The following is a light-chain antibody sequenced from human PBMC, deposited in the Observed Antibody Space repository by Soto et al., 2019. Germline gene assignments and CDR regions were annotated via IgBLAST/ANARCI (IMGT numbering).Light chain of an antibody. J-gene: IGLJ1*01. CDR2: DNN. CDR3: GTWDSSLSAGV. Sequence: QSVLTQPPSVSAAPGQKVTISCSGSSSNIGNNYVSWYQQLPGTAPKLLIYDNNKRPSGIPDRFSGSKSGTSATLGITGLQTGDEADYYCGTWDSSLSAGVFGTSTKHTVL. CDR1: SSNIGNNY. V-gene: IGLV1-51*01.